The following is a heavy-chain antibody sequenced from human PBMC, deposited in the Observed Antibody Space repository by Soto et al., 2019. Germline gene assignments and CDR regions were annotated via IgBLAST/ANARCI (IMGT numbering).Heavy chain of an antibody. CDR3: AKERYSGIVTGPEDNYNCSGMDT. D-gene: IGHD3-9*01. J-gene: IGHJ6*02. CDR2: ITGSGGYT. V-gene: IGHV3-23*01. Sequence: PRGSLRLSYAASGFTFSSYAMSWVRQAPGKGLEWISDITGSGGYTFYADSVTGRFTISRDHSKNTLYLQMSSLRAEDTAVYYCAKERYSGIVTGPEDNYNCSGMDTGGQGTTVTVS. CDR1: GFTFSSYA.